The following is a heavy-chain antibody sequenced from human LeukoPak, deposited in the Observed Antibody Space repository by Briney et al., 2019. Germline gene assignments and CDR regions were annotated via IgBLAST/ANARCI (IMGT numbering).Heavy chain of an antibody. CDR1: GFSFSTYA. Sequence: SGGSLRLSCAASGFSFSTYAMHWVRQAPGKGLEWVAFIRYDGSNKYYADSVKGRFTISRDNSKNTLYLQMNSLRAEDTAVYYCARPAAAPHWGQGTLVTVSS. D-gene: IGHD2-15*01. CDR2: IRYDGSNK. J-gene: IGHJ4*02. CDR3: ARPAAAPH. V-gene: IGHV3-30*02.